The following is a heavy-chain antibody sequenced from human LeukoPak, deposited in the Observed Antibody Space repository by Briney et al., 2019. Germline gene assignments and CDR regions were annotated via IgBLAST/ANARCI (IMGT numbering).Heavy chain of an antibody. CDR2: ISSDGSNK. CDR1: GFTFSNYG. CDR3: AKDGLWFGDLTYFDY. Sequence: GRSLRLSCAASGFTFSNYGMHWVRQAPGKGLEGVAVISSDGSNKYYADSVKGRFTISRDNSKNTLFLQMNSLRAEDTAVYYCAKDGLWFGDLTYFDYWGQGTLVTVSS. V-gene: IGHV3-30*18. J-gene: IGHJ4*02. D-gene: IGHD3-10*01.